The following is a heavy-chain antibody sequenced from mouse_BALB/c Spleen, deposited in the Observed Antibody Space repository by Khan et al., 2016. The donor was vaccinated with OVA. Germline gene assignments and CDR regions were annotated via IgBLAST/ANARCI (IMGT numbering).Heavy chain of an antibody. Sequence: EVKVVESGGGLVQPGGSRKLSCAASGFTFSSYGMHWVRKAPEKGLEWVAYISGDSNTIYYADTVKGRFTLSRDTPKNTLFLQMTSLMSEDTARYYCATSYFYGYYFDYWGPGTTLTVAS. J-gene: IGHJ2*01. V-gene: IGHV5-17*02. CDR3: ATSYFYGYYFDY. D-gene: IGHD1-1*01. CDR1: GFTFSSYG. CDR2: ISGDSNTI.